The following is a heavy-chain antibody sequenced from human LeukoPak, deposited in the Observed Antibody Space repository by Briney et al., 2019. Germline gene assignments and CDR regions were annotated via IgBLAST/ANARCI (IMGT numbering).Heavy chain of an antibody. CDR3: ARDLGGGWFDP. Sequence: SLXCAXSGGSISSSNWWSGGRQPPGXGREGIGEIYHSGSTNYNPSLKSRVTVSIATSKNQFSLKLNSVTAADTAVYYCARDLGGGWFDPWGQGTLVTVSS. D-gene: IGHD1-26*01. CDR2: IYHSGST. CDR1: GGSISSSNW. V-gene: IGHV4-4*02. J-gene: IGHJ5*02.